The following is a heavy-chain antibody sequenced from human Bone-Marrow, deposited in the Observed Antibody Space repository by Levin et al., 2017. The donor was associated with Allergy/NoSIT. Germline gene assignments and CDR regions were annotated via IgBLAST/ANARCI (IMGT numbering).Heavy chain of an antibody. Sequence: GESLKISCAVSGFTFSTFAMSWVRQAPGKGLDWVSTISGSGDTTYYADSVKGRFTISRDNSKNTLYLQMNSLRVEDTALYYCAKDPNWAPGYWGQGTLVTVSS. D-gene: IGHD7-27*01. CDR1: GFTFSTFA. CDR3: AKDPNWAPGY. J-gene: IGHJ4*02. V-gene: IGHV3-23*01. CDR2: ISGSGDTT.